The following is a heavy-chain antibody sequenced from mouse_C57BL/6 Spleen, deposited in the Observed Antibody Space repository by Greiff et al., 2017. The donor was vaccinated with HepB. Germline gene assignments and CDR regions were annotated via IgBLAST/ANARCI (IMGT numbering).Heavy chain of an antibody. D-gene: IGHD1-1*01. CDR1: GFTFSDYG. Sequence: EVQLVESGGGLVKPGGSLKLSCAASGFTFSDYGMHWVRQAPEKGLEWVAYISSGSSTIYYADTVKGRFTISRDNAKNTLFLQRTSLRSDDTAMYYCARALTTVVATDAMDYWGQGTSVTVSS. CDR3: ARALTTVVATDAMDY. CDR2: ISSGSSTI. V-gene: IGHV5-17*01. J-gene: IGHJ4*01.